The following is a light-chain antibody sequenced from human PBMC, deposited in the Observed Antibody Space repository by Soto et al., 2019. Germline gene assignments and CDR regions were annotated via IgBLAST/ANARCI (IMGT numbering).Light chain of an antibody. CDR3: LLLNNFSIR. J-gene: IGKJ3*01. V-gene: IGKV1-9*01. Sequence: IQLTQSPSSLSASVGDRVTISCRASQGIANFLAWYQQKPGKAPKLLIYGASTLQSGVPSRFSCSGSGTYFTLIISSLQSEDFATYYWLLLNNFSIRFRAGTKVDIK. CDR1: QGIANF. CDR2: GAS.